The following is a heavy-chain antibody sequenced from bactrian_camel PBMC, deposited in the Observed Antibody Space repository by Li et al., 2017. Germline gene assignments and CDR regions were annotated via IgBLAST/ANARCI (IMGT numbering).Heavy chain of an antibody. CDR2: VRYDGTT. CDR3: ATSESGRWDQMRVSDFPV. J-gene: IGHJ4*01. CDR1: GYTGVIYP. V-gene: IGHV3S53*01. Sequence: VQLVESGGGSVQAGGSLRLSCVASGYTGVIYPMAWFRQAPGIEREGVAVVRYDGTTRYADSVKGRFTISRDKNKAVYLQMDSLKPEDTAMYYCATSESGRWDQMRVSDFPVWGQGTQVTVS. D-gene: IGHD4*01.